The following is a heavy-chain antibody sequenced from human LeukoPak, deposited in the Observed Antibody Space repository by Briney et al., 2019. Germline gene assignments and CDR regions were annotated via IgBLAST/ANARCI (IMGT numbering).Heavy chain of an antibody. CDR1: GLTFSSYG. Sequence: GGSLRLSCAASGLTFSSYGMHWVRQAPGKGLEWVAVISYDGSNKYYADSVKGRFTISRDNSKNTLYLQMNSLRAEDTAVYYCAKGYYYDSSGYPRVESTSFDYWGQGTLVTVSS. J-gene: IGHJ4*02. D-gene: IGHD3-22*01. V-gene: IGHV3-30*18. CDR2: ISYDGSNK. CDR3: AKGYYYDSSGYPRVESTSFDY.